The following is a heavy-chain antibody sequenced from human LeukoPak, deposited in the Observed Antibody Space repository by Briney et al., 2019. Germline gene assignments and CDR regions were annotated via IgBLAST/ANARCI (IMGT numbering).Heavy chain of an antibody. CDR1: GGSISSSSYY. CDR3: ARHIAAAGEAFDY. V-gene: IGHV4-39*01. Sequence: SETLSLTCTVSGGSISSSSYYWGWIRQPPGKGLEWIGSIYYSGSTYYNPSLKSRVTISVDTSENQFSLKLSSVTAADTAVYYCARHIAAAGEAFDYWGQGTLVTVSS. CDR2: IYYSGST. J-gene: IGHJ4*02. D-gene: IGHD6-13*01.